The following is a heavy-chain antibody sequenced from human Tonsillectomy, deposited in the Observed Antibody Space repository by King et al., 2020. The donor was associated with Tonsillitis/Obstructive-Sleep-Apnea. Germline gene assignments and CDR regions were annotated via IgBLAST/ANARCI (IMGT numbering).Heavy chain of an antibody. D-gene: IGHD5-12*01. CDR3: ARQIDVATDTGYFDH. Sequence: QLQESGPGLVKPSETLSLTCTVSGGSISSSSYYWGWIRQPPGKGLEWIGSIDYSGSTYYNPSLKIRGHIFVDTSKNQFSLNLGSLTAADAAVYYCARQIDVATDTGYFDHWGQGTLVTVSS. V-gene: IGHV4-39*01. J-gene: IGHJ4*02. CDR1: GGSISSSSYY. CDR2: IDYSGST.